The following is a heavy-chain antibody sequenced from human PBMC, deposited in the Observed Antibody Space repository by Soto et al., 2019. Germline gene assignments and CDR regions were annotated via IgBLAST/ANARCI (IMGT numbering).Heavy chain of an antibody. CDR3: AKELTLYSSSGGFDY. V-gene: IGHV3-9*01. J-gene: IGHJ4*02. Sequence: GKGLEWVSGISWNSGSIGCADSVKGRFTISRDNAKNSLYLQMNSLRAEDTALYYCAKELTLYSSSGGFDYWGQGTLVTVTS. D-gene: IGHD6-6*01. CDR2: ISWNSGSI.